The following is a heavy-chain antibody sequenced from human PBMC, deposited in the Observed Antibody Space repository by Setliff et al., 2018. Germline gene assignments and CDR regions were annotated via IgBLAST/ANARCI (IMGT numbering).Heavy chain of an antibody. D-gene: IGHD3-22*01. J-gene: IGHJ5*02. CDR2: IHHSGKA. Sequence: SETLSLTCAVSGFSISSGYYWGWIRQPPGKGLEWIVNIHHSGKAYYNPSLKSRVTMSVDTSKNHVSLKLSSVTAADTAVYYCARAHTWSLPNDNSGSPGWFDPWGQGTLVTVSS. V-gene: IGHV4-38-2*01. CDR1: GFSISSGYY. CDR3: ARAHTWSLPNDNSGSPGWFDP.